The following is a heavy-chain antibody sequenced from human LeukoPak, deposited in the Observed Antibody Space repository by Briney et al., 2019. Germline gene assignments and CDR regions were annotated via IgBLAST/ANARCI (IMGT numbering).Heavy chain of an antibody. J-gene: IGHJ4*02. V-gene: IGHV1-2*02. CDR3: ARVGSTSSEGYFDY. Sequence: ASVKVSCKASGGTFSRYGISWVRQAPGQGLEWMGWINPNSGGTNYAQKFQGRVTMTRDTSISTAYMELSRLRSDDTAVYYCARVGSTSSEGYFDYWGQGTLVTVSS. CDR1: GGTFSRYG. D-gene: IGHD2-2*01. CDR2: INPNSGGT.